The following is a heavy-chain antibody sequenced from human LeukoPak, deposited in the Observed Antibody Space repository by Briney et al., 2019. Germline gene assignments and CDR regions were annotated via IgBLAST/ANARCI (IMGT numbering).Heavy chain of an antibody. V-gene: IGHV3-64*01. CDR3: ARDSMAVAWSMGLDYFDY. CDR1: GFTFSSYA. Sequence: PGGSLRLSCAASGFTFSSYAMHWVRQAPGKGLEYVSAISSNGGSTYYANSVKGRFTISRDNSKNTLYLQMGSLRAEDMAVYYCARDSMAVAWSMGLDYFDYWGQGTLVTVSS. D-gene: IGHD6-19*01. CDR2: ISSNGGST. J-gene: IGHJ4*02.